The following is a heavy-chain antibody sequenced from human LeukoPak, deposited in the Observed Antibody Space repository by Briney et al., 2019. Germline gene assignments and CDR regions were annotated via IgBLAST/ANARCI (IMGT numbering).Heavy chain of an antibody. Sequence: PGGSLRLSCAASGFTFSSYAMSWVSQAPGKGLEWVSAISGSGGSTYYADSVKGRFTISRDNSKNTLYLQMNSLRAEDTAVYYCAKHSYITMVRGFLDYWGQGTLVTVSS. CDR1: GFTFSSYA. D-gene: IGHD3-10*01. V-gene: IGHV3-23*01. J-gene: IGHJ4*02. CDR3: AKHSYITMVRGFLDY. CDR2: ISGSGGST.